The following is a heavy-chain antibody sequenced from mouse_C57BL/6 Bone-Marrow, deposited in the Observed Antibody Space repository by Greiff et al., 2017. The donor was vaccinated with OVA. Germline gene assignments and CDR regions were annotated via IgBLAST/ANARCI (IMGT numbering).Heavy chain of an antibody. CDR3: ARDYGKFYWYFDV. V-gene: IGHV1-64*01. D-gene: IGHD2-1*01. Sequence: QVQLQQPGAELVKPGASVKLSCKASGYTFTSYWMHWVKQRPGQGLEWIGMIHPNSGSTNYNEKFKSKATLTVDKSSSTAYMQLSSLTSEDSAVYYCARDYGKFYWYFDVWGTGTTVTVSS. J-gene: IGHJ1*03. CDR2: IHPNSGST. CDR1: GYTFTSYW.